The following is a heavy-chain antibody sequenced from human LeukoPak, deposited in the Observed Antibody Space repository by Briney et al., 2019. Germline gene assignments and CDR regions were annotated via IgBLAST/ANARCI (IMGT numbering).Heavy chain of an antibody. D-gene: IGHD3-22*01. J-gene: IGHJ6*03. CDR3: ARGRQDVTMIVVVMTAVSYYLDV. CDR2: MNPSRST. V-gene: IGHV4-34*01. Sequence: ASETLSLTCAVYGGSFSGYYWTWIRETPEKGLEWIGEMNPSRSTNYNPSLKSRVTISVDTSKNQFSLELSSVTAADTAVYYCARGRQDVTMIVVVMTAVSYYLDVWGKGTTVTVS. CDR1: GGSFSGYY.